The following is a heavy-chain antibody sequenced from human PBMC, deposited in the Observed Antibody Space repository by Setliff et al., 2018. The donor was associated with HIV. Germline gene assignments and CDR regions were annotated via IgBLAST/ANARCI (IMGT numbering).Heavy chain of an antibody. V-gene: IGHV4-61*09. D-gene: IGHD1-26*01. Sequence: PSETLSLTCTVSGDSITSGTYYWSWIRQPAGMRLEWIGHISTSGTTNYNPSLKSRVTISADTSKSQFSLKLTSVTAADTALYYCASGSPFDGFDMWGQGTMVTVSS. CDR3: ASGSPFDGFDM. CDR2: ISTSGTT. J-gene: IGHJ3*02. CDR1: GDSITSGTYY.